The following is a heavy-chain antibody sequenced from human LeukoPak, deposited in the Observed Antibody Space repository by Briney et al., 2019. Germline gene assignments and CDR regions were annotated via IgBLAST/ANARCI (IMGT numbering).Heavy chain of an antibody. D-gene: IGHD4-17*01. Sequence: ASVKVSCKASGYTFTSYGISWVRQAPGQGLEWMGWISAYNGNTNYAQKLQGRVTMTTDTSTSTAYMELRSLRSDDTAVYYCAREIKPDDYGDCKYYYYYYGMDVWGQGTTVTVSS. CDR2: ISAYNGNT. V-gene: IGHV1-18*01. CDR1: GYTFTSYG. J-gene: IGHJ6*02. CDR3: AREIKPDDYGDCKYYYYYYGMDV.